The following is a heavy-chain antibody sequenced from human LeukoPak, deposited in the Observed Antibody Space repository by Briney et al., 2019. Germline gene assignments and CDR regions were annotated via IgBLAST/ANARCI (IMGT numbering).Heavy chain of an antibody. Sequence: GGSLRLSCAASGFTFSSYGMHWVRQAPGKGLEWVAFIRYDGSNKYYADSVKGRFTISRDNSKNTLYLQMNSLGAEDTAVYYCAKGASRDGYNSYFDYWGQGTLVTVSS. D-gene: IGHD5-24*01. CDR3: AKGASRDGYNSYFDY. CDR2: IRYDGSNK. J-gene: IGHJ4*02. V-gene: IGHV3-30*02. CDR1: GFTFSSYG.